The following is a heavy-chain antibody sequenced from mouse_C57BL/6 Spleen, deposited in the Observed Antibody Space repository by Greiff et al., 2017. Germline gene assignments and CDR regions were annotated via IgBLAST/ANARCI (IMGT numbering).Heavy chain of an antibody. J-gene: IGHJ2*01. Sequence: EVNLVESGGGLVKPGGSLKLSCAASGFTFSSYAMSWVRQTPEKRLEWVATISDGGSYTYYPDNVKGRFTITRDNAKNNLYLQMSHLKSEDTAMYYCARGYDGYYLDYWGQGTTLTVSS. D-gene: IGHD2-3*01. CDR1: GFTFSSYA. CDR3: ARGYDGYYLDY. V-gene: IGHV5-4*03. CDR2: ISDGGSYT.